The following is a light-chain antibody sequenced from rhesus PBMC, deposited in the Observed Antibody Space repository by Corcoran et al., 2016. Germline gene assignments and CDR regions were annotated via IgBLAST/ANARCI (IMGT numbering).Light chain of an antibody. J-gene: IGKJ2*01. CDR1: QSLLHSNGNTY. V-gene: IGKV2-72*01. CDR3: VQAIAFPYS. Sequence: DIVMTQTPLSLPITPGEPASISCRSSQSLLHSNGNTYLHWYLQKPGQSPQLLIYGGSKRALGVPDRFSGSGSGTDFKLKISKVEAEDVGVYYCVQAIAFPYSLGQGTKVEIK. CDR2: GGS.